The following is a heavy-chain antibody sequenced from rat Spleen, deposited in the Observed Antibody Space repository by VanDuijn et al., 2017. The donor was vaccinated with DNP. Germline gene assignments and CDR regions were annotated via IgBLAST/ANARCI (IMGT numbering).Heavy chain of an antibody. CDR2: IQSGGST. Sequence: QVQLKESGPGLVQPSQTLSLTCTVSGFSLTSYHVHWVRQPPGKGLEWMGRIQSGGSTDYNSALKSRLSISRDTSKSQVFLKMNSVQTEDTAMYFCTRTTRVYAMDAWGQGTSVTVSS. V-gene: IGHV2-27*01. CDR3: TRTTRVYAMDA. CDR1: GFSLTSYH. J-gene: IGHJ4*01. D-gene: IGHD1-4*01.